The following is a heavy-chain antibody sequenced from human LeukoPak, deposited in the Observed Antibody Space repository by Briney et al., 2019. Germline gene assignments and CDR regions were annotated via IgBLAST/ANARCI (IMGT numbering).Heavy chain of an antibody. CDR3: ARLVGYCSGGSCYPWFDP. CDR2: IYPGASDT. J-gene: IGHJ5*02. V-gene: IGHV5-51*01. Sequence: GESLEISCKGSGYSFTSYWIGWVRQMPGKGLEWMGIIYPGASDTRYSPSFQGQVTISADKSISTAYLQWSSLKASDTAMYYCARLVGYCSGGSCYPWFDPWGQGTLVTVSS. D-gene: IGHD2-15*01. CDR1: GYSFTSYW.